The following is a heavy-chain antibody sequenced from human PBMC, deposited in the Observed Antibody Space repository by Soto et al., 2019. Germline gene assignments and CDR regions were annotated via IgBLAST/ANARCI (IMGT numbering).Heavy chain of an antibody. CDR1: GYTFTSYG. CDR2: ISAYNGNT. J-gene: IGHJ5*02. D-gene: IGHD2-2*01. V-gene: IGHV1-18*01. Sequence: ASVKVSCKASGYTFTSYGISWVRQAPGQGLEWMGWISAYNGNTNYAQKLQGRVTMTADKSTSTAYMELSSLRSEDTAVYYCARGFVVVPAAMRAWFDPWGQGTLVTVSS. CDR3: ARGFVVVPAAMRAWFDP.